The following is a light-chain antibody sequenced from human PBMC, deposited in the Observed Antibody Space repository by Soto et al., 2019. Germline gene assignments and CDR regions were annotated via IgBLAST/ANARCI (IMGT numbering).Light chain of an antibody. CDR1: QNINNY. V-gene: IGKV1-33*01. J-gene: IGKJ5*01. CDR2: DAS. CDR3: QQYENLPT. Sequence: DIQMTHSPPSLSASVGDRVTITCQASQNINNYLNWYQQKPGRAPKLLIYDASNLEAGVPSRFRGSGSGTDFTFTISRLQPEDIATYYCQQYENLPTFGQGARLEIK.